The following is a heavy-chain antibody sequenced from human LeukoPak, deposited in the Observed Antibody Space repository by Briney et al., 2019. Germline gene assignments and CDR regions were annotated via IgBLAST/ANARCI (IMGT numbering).Heavy chain of an antibody. CDR2: ISGSGGST. J-gene: IGHJ4*02. CDR3: AKEGAARLIFDY. D-gene: IGHD6-6*01. Sequence: GGSLRLSCAASGFTFSSSAMSWVRQAPGKGLEWVSAISGSGGSTYYADSVKGRSTISRDNSKNTLYLQMNSLRAEDTAVYYCAKEGAARLIFDYWGQGTLVTVSS. CDR1: GFTFSSSA. V-gene: IGHV3-23*01.